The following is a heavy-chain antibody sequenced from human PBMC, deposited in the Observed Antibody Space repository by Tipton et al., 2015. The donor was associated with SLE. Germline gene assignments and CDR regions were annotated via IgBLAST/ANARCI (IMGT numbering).Heavy chain of an antibody. J-gene: IGHJ5*02. V-gene: IGHV3-7*01. CDR2: INQDGSEK. Sequence: GSLRLSCAVSGFTFSNYWMSWVRQAPGKGLEWVANINQDGSEKYYVDSVKGRFTISRDSAKNSLYLQMSSLRAEDTGVYYCAREGCSGGSCYHNWFDPWGQGTLVTVSS. D-gene: IGHD2-15*01. CDR3: AREGCSGGSCYHNWFDP. CDR1: GFTFSNYW.